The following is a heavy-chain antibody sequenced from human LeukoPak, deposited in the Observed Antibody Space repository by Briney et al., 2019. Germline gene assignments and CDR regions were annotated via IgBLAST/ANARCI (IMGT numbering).Heavy chain of an antibody. CDR1: GFTVSSNY. CDR3: ARDRGHRFYFDY. J-gene: IGHJ4*02. D-gene: IGHD3-10*01. CDR2: IYSGGST. V-gene: IGHV3-53*01. Sequence: GGSPRLSCAASGFTVSSNYTSWVRQAPGKGLEWVSVIYSGGSTYYADSVKGRFTISRDNSKNTLYLQMNSLRAEDTAVYYCARDRGHRFYFDYWGQGTLVTVSS.